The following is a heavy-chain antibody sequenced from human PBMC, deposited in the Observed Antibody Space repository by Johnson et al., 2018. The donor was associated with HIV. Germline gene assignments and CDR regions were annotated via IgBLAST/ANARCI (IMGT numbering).Heavy chain of an antibody. V-gene: IGHV3-9*01. J-gene: IGHJ3*02. CDR3: ARVGSGSYLLGAFDI. CDR1: GFTFDDYA. D-gene: IGHD1-26*01. Sequence: VQLVESGGGLVRPGGSLRLSCAASGFTFDDYAMHWVRLAPGKGLEWVSGISWNSASIGYADSVKGRFTISRDNAKNSLYLQMNSLRAEDTALYYCARVGSGSYLLGAFDIWGQGTMVTVSS. CDR2: ISWNSASI.